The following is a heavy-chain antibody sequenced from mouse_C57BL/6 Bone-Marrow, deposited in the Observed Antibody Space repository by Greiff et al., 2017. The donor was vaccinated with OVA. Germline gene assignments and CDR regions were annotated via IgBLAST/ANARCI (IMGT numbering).Heavy chain of an antibody. J-gene: IGHJ3*01. CDR2: ISYDGSN. V-gene: IGHV3-6*01. CDR1: GYSITSGYY. Sequence: EVQVVESGPGLVKPSQSLSLTCSVPGYSITSGYYWNWIRQFPGNKLEWMGYISYDGSNNYNPSLKNRISITRDTSKNQFFLKLNSVTTEDTATYYCARGYGKTFTYWGQGTLVTVSA. CDR3: ARGYGKTFTY. D-gene: IGHD2-10*02.